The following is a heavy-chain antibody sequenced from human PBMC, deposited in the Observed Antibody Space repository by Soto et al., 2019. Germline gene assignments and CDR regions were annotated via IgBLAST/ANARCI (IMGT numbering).Heavy chain of an antibody. Sequence: GASVKVSCKASGGTFSSYAISWVRQAPGQGLEWMGGIIPIFGTANYAKKLQGKVTITADESTSTAKMKLSSLRSEDTAVYYCARGLRRIIAARGGYYYYYMDVWGKGTTVTVSS. J-gene: IGHJ6*03. CDR2: IIPIFGTA. V-gene: IGHV1-69*13. CDR3: ARGLRRIIAARGGYYYYYMDV. D-gene: IGHD6-6*01. CDR1: GGTFSSYA.